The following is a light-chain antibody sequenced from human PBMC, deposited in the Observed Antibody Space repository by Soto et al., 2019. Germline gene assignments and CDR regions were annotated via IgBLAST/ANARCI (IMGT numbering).Light chain of an antibody. CDR2: GAS. CDR3: QHYGSSPPWT. V-gene: IGKV3-20*01. Sequence: EIVLTQSPATLSLSPGERATLSCRASQSVTSSYLAWYQQKPGQAPRLLIFGASTSATGIPDRFSGSGSGTDFTLTISRLEPEDFSVYYCQHYGSSPPWTFGQGTKVEIK. J-gene: IGKJ1*01. CDR1: QSVTSSY.